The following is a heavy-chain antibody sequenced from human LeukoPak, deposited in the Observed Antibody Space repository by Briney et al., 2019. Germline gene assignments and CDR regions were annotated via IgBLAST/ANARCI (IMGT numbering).Heavy chain of an antibody. Sequence: PSETLSLTCTVAGGSISSYYWSWIRQPPGKGLEWIGYIYYSGSTNYNPSLKSRVTISVDTSKNQFSLKLSSVTAADTAVYYCASGSYYFDYWGQGTLVTVSS. CDR3: ASGSYYFDY. V-gene: IGHV4-59*01. CDR1: GGSISSYY. CDR2: IYYSGST. D-gene: IGHD1-26*01. J-gene: IGHJ4*02.